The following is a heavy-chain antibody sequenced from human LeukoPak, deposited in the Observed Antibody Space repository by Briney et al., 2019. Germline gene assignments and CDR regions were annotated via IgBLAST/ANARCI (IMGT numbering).Heavy chain of an antibody. J-gene: IGHJ4*02. CDR3: AKNRAGDYADY. Sequence: ASVQISCKASGYTFTYYYVHWVRQAPGQGLEWMGRISPNSGGTNYAQKFRGRLTVTRDTSISTAYTELSSLRSDDTAVYYCAKNRAGDYADYWGQGTLVTVSS. V-gene: IGHV1-2*06. CDR1: GYTFTYYY. CDR2: ISPNSGGT. D-gene: IGHD4-17*01.